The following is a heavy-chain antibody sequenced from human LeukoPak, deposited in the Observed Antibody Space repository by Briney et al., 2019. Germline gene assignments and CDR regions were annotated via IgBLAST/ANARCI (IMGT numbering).Heavy chain of an antibody. CDR3: ARAAGGSYPGAFDF. CDR2: INPNSGGT. CDR1: GYTFTGYY. D-gene: IGHD1-26*01. Sequence: ASVKVSCKASGYTFTGYYMHWVRQAPGQGLEWMGWINPNSGGTNYAQKFQGRVTMTRDTSISTAYMELSRLRSDDTAVYYCARAAGGSYPGAFDFWGQGKMVTVSS. J-gene: IGHJ3*01. V-gene: IGHV1-2*02.